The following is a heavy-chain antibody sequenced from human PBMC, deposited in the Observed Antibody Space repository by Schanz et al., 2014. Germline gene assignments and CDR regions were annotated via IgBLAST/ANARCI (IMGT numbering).Heavy chain of an antibody. V-gene: IGHV3-7*03. Sequence: VQLVESGGGVVQPGGSLRLSCAASGFTFSNYGIHWVRQAPGKGLEWVANIEGDGSRKQYVDSVEGRFTISRDNAKNSLYLQMTSLRVEDTAVYYCARDPNSVNEIDYWGQGTLVTVSS. D-gene: IGHD5-12*01. CDR2: IEGDGSRK. CDR3: ARDPNSVNEIDY. CDR1: GFTFSNYG. J-gene: IGHJ4*02.